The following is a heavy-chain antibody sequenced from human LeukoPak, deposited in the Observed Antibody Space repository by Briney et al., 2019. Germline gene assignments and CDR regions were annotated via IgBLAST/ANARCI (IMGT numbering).Heavy chain of an antibody. V-gene: IGHV3-15*07. CDR1: GFTFSNAW. D-gene: IGHD5-12*01. J-gene: IGHJ4*02. Sequence: PGGSLRLSCAASGFTFSNAWVNWVRQAPGRGLEWVGRIKSKTDGGTTDYAAPVKGRFTISRDDSKNTLYLQMNSLKTEDTAVYYCTTDYVGPVVTKQPFDYWGQGTLVTVSS. CDR2: IKSKTDGGTT. CDR3: TTDYVGPVVTKQPFDY.